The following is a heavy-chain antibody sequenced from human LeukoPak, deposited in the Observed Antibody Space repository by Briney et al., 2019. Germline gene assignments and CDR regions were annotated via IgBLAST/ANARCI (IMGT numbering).Heavy chain of an antibody. J-gene: IGHJ5*02. CDR2: IYYSGST. Sequence: PQTLSLTCTVSGGSISSGGYYWSWIRQHPGKGLEWIGYIYYSGSTYYNPSLKSRVTISVDTSKNQFSLKLSSVTAADTAVYYCARAGGFWSGYYPNWFDPWGQGTLVTVSS. V-gene: IGHV4-31*03. D-gene: IGHD3-3*01. CDR3: ARAGGFWSGYYPNWFDP. CDR1: GGSISSGGYY.